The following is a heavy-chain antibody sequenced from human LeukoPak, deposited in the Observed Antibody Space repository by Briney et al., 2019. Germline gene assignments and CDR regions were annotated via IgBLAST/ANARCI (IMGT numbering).Heavy chain of an antibody. V-gene: IGHV3-21*01. J-gene: IGHJ4*02. CDR1: GFTFSYHS. Sequence: SGGSLRLSCAASGFTFSYHSMNWVRQAPGKGLEWVSSISSSSSYIYYADSVKGRFTISRDNAKNSLYLQMNSLRAEDTAVYYCARDYDYGDYYFDYWGQGTLVTVSS. CDR2: ISSSSSYI. D-gene: IGHD4-17*01. CDR3: ARDYDYGDYYFDY.